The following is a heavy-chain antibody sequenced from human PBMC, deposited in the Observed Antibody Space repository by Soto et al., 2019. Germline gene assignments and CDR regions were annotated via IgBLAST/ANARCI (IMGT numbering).Heavy chain of an antibody. V-gene: IGHV4-39*01. J-gene: IGHJ5*02. CDR2: IYYSGST. CDR1: GGSISSSGYY. D-gene: IGHD2-21*01. CDR3: ARHEHGPAFDP. Sequence: QVQLQESGPGLVKPSETLSLTCTVSGGSISSSGYYWAWIRQSPEKGLEWIASIYYSGSTYYTPSLKSRLTISGDTSKNQFSLILRSVTVADAAVYYCARHEHGPAFDPWGQGTLVTVSS.